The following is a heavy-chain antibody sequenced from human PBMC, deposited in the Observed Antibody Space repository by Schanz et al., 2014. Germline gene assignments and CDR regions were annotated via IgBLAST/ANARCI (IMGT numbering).Heavy chain of an antibody. J-gene: IGHJ3*02. V-gene: IGHV3-74*01. CDR3: ARKMKLGVYGGKGHDSLDI. CDR2: INSVGSNT. Sequence: EVQLVQSGGGLVQPGGSLRLSCAASGFTFSSHWMHWVRQDPGKGLVWVARINSVGSNTDYADSVTGRFTISRDNAKNTLYLQMNTLRADDTAVYYCARKMKLGVYGGKGHDSLDIWGQGTMVTVSS. CDR1: GFTFSSHW. D-gene: IGHD4-17*01.